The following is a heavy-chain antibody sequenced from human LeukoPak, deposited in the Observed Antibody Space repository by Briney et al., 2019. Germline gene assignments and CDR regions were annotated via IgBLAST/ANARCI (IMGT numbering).Heavy chain of an antibody. CDR1: GFTFSSYA. CDR2: ISYDGSNK. D-gene: IGHD5-18*01. J-gene: IGHJ4*02. Sequence: QTGRSLRLSCAASGFTFSSYAMHWVRQAPGKGLEWVAVISYDGSNKYYADSVKGRFTIPRDNSKNTLYLQMNSLRAEDTAVYYCARASGYSYGPRGNYFDYWGQGTLVTVSS. V-gene: IGHV3-30*04. CDR3: ARASGYSYGPRGNYFDY.